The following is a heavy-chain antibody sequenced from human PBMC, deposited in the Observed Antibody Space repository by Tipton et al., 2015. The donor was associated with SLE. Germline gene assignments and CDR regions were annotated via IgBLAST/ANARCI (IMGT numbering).Heavy chain of an antibody. CDR1: GGSVSSGSYY. CDR3: ARVEDYYDSSGD. J-gene: IGHJ4*02. V-gene: IGHV4-61*01. D-gene: IGHD3-22*01. CDR2: IYYSGST. Sequence: TLSLTCTVSGGSVSSGSYYWSWIRQPPGKGLEWIGYIYYSGSTNYNPSLKSRVTISVDTSKNQFSLKLSSVTAADTAVYYCARVEDYYDSSGDWGQGTLVTVSS.